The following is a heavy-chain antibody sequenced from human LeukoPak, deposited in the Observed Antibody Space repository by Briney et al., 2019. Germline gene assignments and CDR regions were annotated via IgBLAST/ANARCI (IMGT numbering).Heavy chain of an antibody. Sequence: SVKVSCKASGYTFTGHYMHWVRQTPGQGLEWMGGIIPIIGTANYAQKFQGRVTITTDESTSTAYMELSSLRSEDTAVYYCARDSYDSSGYYSFRWFDPWGQGTLVTVSS. CDR1: GYTFTGHY. D-gene: IGHD3-22*01. J-gene: IGHJ5*02. CDR3: ARDSYDSSGYYSFRWFDP. V-gene: IGHV1-69*05. CDR2: IIPIIGTA.